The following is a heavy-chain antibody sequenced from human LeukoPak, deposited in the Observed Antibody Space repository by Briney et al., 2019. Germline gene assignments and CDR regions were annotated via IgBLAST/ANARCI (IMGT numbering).Heavy chain of an antibody. CDR1: GYHFNNYW. CDR2: IYPGDSDT. Sequence: KPGESLKISCKGSGYHFNNYWLGLVRQVPGKGVEGVGIIYPGDSDTRNSPSFQGQVTITTDKAISTASLQWSILKPSDSAMYYCARHQIVGATRTPFDYWGQGTLVTVSS. V-gene: IGHV5-51*01. CDR3: ARHQIVGATRTPFDY. D-gene: IGHD1-26*01. J-gene: IGHJ4*02.